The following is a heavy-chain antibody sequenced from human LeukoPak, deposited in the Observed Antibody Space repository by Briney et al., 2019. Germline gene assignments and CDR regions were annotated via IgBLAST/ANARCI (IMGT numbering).Heavy chain of an antibody. V-gene: IGHV2-5*02. J-gene: IGHJ4*02. CDR1: GFSLSPSGAG. Sequence: SGLTLMNPTQTLTLTCTFYGFSLSPSGAGVGWIRQPPGKALEWLDLIYWDDDKRYSPSLKSKLTITKDTYKIQVVLTMTNMHAVDTGAYYCAHSANYYGSGSYAFYFVYWGQGTLVTVSS. CDR3: AHSANYYGSGSYAFYFVY. CDR2: IYWDDDK. D-gene: IGHD3-10*01.